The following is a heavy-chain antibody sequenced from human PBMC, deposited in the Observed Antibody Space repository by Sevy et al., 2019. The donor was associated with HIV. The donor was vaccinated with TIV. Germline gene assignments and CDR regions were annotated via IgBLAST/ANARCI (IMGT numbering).Heavy chain of an antibody. Sequence: ASVKVSCKVSGYTLIQISMHWVRQAPGRGLEWMGSFDPEDGETIYAQKFQGRLTMTEDTSTDTAYMEMSSLKSEDTAVYYCAATKDYYESSGDPFDYWGQGILLTVSS. CDR3: AATKDYYESSGDPFDY. D-gene: IGHD3-22*01. V-gene: IGHV1-24*01. J-gene: IGHJ4*02. CDR2: FDPEDGET. CDR1: GYTLIQIS.